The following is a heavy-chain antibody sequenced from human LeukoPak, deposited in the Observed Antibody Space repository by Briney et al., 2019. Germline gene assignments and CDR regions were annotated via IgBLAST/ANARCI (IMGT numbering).Heavy chain of an antibody. Sequence: GGSLRLSCAASGFTFSSYNMNWVRQAPGKGLEWVSSISSSSSYIYYADSVKGRFTISRDNAKNSLYLQMNSLRAEDTAVYYCAREGGSYFGYWGQGTLVTVSS. CDR3: AREGGSYFGY. D-gene: IGHD1-26*01. CDR1: GFTFSSYN. CDR2: ISSSSSYI. J-gene: IGHJ4*02. V-gene: IGHV3-21*01.